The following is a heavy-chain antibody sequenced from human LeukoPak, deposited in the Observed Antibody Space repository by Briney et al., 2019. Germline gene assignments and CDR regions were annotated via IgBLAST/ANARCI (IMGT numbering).Heavy chain of an antibody. CDR2: ITAYNGNT. CDR3: ARAGDVLEWLSRSNYYYYMDV. Sequence: ASVKVSCKASGYTFTSYGISWVRQPPGQGLEWMGWITAYNGNTNYAQKLQGRVTMTTDTSTSTAYMELRSLRSDDTAVYYCARAGDVLEWLSRSNYYYYMDVWGKGTAVTVSS. CDR1: GYTFTSYG. J-gene: IGHJ6*03. V-gene: IGHV1-18*01. D-gene: IGHD3-3*01.